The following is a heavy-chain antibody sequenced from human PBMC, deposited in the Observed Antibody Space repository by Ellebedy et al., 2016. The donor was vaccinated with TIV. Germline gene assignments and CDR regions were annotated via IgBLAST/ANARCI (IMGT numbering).Heavy chain of an antibody. D-gene: IGHD6-19*01. J-gene: IGHJ4*02. CDR3: ARDQWLGRAYYFDY. Sequence: GESLKISCAASGFTFSNYWMTWVPQAPGKGLEWVANINQDGSERNYVESVKGRFAISRDNTKNSLYLQMNILGDEDTAVYFCARDQWLGRAYYFDYWGEGTLVTVSS. V-gene: IGHV3-7*01. CDR1: GFTFSNYW. CDR2: INQDGSER.